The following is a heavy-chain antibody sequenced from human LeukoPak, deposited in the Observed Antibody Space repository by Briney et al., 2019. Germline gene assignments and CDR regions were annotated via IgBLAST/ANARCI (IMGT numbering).Heavy chain of an antibody. J-gene: IGHJ6*02. V-gene: IGHV4-34*09. CDR1: GGSSSGYY. CDR3: ARDAIPLYYGMDV. Sequence: PSETLSLTCAVYGGSSSGYYWSWIRQPPGKGLEWIGEINHSGSTNYNPSLKSRVTISVDTSKNQFSLKLSSVTAADTAVYYCARDAIPLYYGMDVWGQGTTVTVSS. D-gene: IGHD2-2*02. CDR2: INHSGST.